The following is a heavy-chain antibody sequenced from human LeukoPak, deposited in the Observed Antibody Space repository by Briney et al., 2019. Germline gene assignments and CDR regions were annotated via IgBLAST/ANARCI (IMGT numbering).Heavy chain of an antibody. CDR1: GFTFSGYS. D-gene: IGHD4-17*01. CDR2: ISSSSSTI. J-gene: IGHJ2*01. V-gene: IGHV3-48*01. CDR3: ARENYGDYGSRYFDL. Sequence: PGGSLRLSCAASGFTFSGYSMNWVRQAPGKGLEWVSYISSSSSTIYYADSVKGRFTISRDNAKNSLYLQMNSLRAEDTAVYYCARENYGDYGSRYFDLWGRGTLVTVSS.